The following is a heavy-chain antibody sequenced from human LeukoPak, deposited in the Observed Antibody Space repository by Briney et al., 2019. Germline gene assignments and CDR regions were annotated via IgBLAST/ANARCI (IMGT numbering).Heavy chain of an antibody. CDR2: MSSDGNAM. J-gene: IGHJ4*02. D-gene: IGHD3-22*01. CDR3: VRESEYYFDHSASFDY. CDR1: GFTFTAYL. V-gene: IGHV3-30-3*01. Sequence: GGSLRLSCAAPGFTFTAYLIHWVRQAPGKGLEWVAVMSSDGNAMFYADSVKGRFTISRDNSKNTLYLQMNSLRAEDTAVYYCVRESEYYFDHSASFDYWGQGTLVTVSS.